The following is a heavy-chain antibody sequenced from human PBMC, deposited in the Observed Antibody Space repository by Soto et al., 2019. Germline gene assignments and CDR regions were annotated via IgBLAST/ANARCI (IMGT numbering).Heavy chain of an antibody. V-gene: IGHV1-8*01. J-gene: IGHJ5*02. CDR1: GYTFTSYD. D-gene: IGHD4-17*01. CDR2: MNPNSGNT. Sequence: QVQLVQSGAEVKKPGASVKVSCKASGYTFTSYDINWVRQATGQGFEYLGWMNPNSGNTGYVKKFQGRVTMTRDTSXXAADVEMKTMGSDDTGVYYCARGFEYGDCASRFDPCGAGTLVTVS. CDR3: ARGFEYGDCASRFDP.